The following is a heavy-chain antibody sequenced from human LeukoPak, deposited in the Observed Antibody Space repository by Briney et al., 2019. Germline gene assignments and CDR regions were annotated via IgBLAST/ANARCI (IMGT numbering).Heavy chain of an antibody. V-gene: IGHV3-66*01. CDR2: IYSGGST. J-gene: IGHJ4*02. CDR3: ARVRDTYYDFWSGYPYYFDY. Sequence: GGSLRLSCAASGFTFSSNYMSWVRQAPGKGLEGGSVIYSGGSTYYADSVKGRFTISRDNSKNTLYPQMNSLRAEDTAVYYCARVRDTYYDFWSGYPYYFDYWGQGTLVTVSS. D-gene: IGHD3-3*01. CDR1: GFTFSSNY.